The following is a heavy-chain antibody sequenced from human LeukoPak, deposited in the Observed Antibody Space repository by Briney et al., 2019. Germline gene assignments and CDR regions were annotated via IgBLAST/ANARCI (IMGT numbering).Heavy chain of an antibody. CDR2: MLYDGSGI. CDR3: ARDLASGNHPDGFDV. D-gene: IGHD1-14*01. J-gene: IGHJ3*01. Sequence: GGSLRLSCAASGFSFRLYGMHWVRQAPGKGLQWVALMLYDGSGIYYADSVKGRFSVSRDNSNYMFYLQMTSLRAEDSAVYYCARDLASGNHPDGFDVWAQGTLVTVSS. CDR1: GFSFRLYG. V-gene: IGHV3-33*05.